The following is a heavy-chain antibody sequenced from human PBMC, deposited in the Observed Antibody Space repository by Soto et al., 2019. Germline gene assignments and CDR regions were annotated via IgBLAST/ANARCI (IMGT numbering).Heavy chain of an antibody. V-gene: IGHV4-59*01. CDR3: ARAGGLGAVAVDY. Sequence: SETLSLTCTVSGGSISSYYWSWIRQPPGKGLEWIGYIYYSGSTNYNPSLESRVTISVDTSKNQFSLKLSSVTAADSAVYYCARAGGLGAVAVDYWGQGTLVTVSS. CDR1: GGSISSYY. J-gene: IGHJ4*02. CDR2: IYYSGST. D-gene: IGHD6-19*01.